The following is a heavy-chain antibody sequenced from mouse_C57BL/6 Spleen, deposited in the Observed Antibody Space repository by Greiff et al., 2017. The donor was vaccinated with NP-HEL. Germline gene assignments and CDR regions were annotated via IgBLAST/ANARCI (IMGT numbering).Heavy chain of an antibody. J-gene: IGHJ2*01. V-gene: IGHV1-82*01. CDR3: ARQLRFYFDY. CDR2: IYPGDGDT. Sequence: VKLQESGPELVKPGASVKISCKASGYAFSSSWMNWVKQRPGKGLEWIGRIYPGDGDTNYNGKFKGKATLTADKSSSTAYMQLSSLTSEDSAVYFCARQLRFYFDYWGQGTTLTVSS. CDR1: GYAFSSSW. D-gene: IGHD3-2*02.